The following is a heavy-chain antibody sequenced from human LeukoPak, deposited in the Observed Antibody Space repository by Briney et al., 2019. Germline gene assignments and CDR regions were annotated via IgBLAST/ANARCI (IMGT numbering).Heavy chain of an antibody. Sequence: ASVKVSCKASGYTFTGYYMHWVRQAPGQGLEWMGWINPNSGGTHCAQKFQGRVTMTRDTSISTAYMELSRLRSDDTAVYYCARDRVDGYYYDSSGYSGGVDYWGQGTLVTVSS. D-gene: IGHD3-22*01. CDR3: ARDRVDGYYYDSSGYSGGVDY. CDR1: GYTFTGYY. V-gene: IGHV1-2*02. CDR2: INPNSGGT. J-gene: IGHJ4*02.